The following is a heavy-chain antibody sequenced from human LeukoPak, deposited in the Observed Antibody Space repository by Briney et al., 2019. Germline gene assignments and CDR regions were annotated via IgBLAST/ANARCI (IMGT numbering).Heavy chain of an antibody. V-gene: IGHV1-2*06. CDR1: GYTFTGYY. CDR2: INPNSGGT. CDR3: ARDLTYIGSYYYGSGSLDY. Sequence: VSVKVSCKASGYTFTGYYMHWVRQAPGQGLEWMGRINPNSGGTNYAQKYQGRVTMTRDTSISTAYMGLSRLRSDDTAVYYCARDLTYIGSYYYGSGSLDYWGQGTLVTVSS. J-gene: IGHJ4*02. D-gene: IGHD3-10*01.